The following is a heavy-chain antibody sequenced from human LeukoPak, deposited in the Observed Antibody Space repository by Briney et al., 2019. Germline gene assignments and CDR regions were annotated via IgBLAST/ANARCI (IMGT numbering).Heavy chain of an antibody. CDR3: ALEYSSSSWFDP. Sequence: ASVKVSCKASGGTFSSYAISWVRQAPGQGLVWMGWMNPNSGNTGYAQKFQGRVTITRNTSISTAYMELSSLRSEDTAVYYCALEYSSSSWFDPWGQGTLVTVSS. CDR1: GGTFSSYA. D-gene: IGHD6-6*01. V-gene: IGHV1-8*03. CDR2: MNPNSGNT. J-gene: IGHJ5*02.